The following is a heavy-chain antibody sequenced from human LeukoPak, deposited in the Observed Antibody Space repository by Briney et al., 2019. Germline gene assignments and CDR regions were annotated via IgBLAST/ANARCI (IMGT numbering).Heavy chain of an antibody. CDR2: ITPSNGNT. J-gene: IGHJ4*02. CDR1: GYFFPSYG. V-gene: IGHV1-18*01. D-gene: IGHD3-9*01. Sequence: ASVKVSCKTSGYFFPSYGISWVRQAPGQGLEWIGWITPSNGNTHYAQNFQGRVTVTTDTSTSTVYMELGSLRSDDTAVYYCARDGYYDILTGTDFWGRGTLVTVSS. CDR3: ARDGYYDILTGTDF.